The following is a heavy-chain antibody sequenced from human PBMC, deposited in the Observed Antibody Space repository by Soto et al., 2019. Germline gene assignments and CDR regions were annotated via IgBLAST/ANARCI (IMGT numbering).Heavy chain of an antibody. D-gene: IGHD3-9*01. J-gene: IGHJ4*02. CDR1: GFSFSNSA. CDR2: ISGSGDIT. Sequence: EVQLLESGGGLVQPGGSLRLSCAVSGFSFSNSAMTWVRQAPGKGLEWVSGISGSGDITYNTDSVKGRFAISRDTSKNVVYLQMRSLRAEDTAVYYCAKVPQWVLRYHDWFFDYWRQGTLVTVSS. V-gene: IGHV3-23*01. CDR3: AKVPQWVLRYHDWFFDY.